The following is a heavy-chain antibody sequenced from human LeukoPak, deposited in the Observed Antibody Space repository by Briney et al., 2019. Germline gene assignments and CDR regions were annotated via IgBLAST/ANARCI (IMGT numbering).Heavy chain of an antibody. D-gene: IGHD3-10*01. Sequence: GESLKISCKGSGYSFTSYWFSWVNQMHGKGLEWMGRIDPSDSYTNYSPSFQGHVTISADKSISTAYLQWSSLKASDTAMYYCARGTNSYYGSGSYSDWFDPWGQGTLVTVSS. J-gene: IGHJ5*02. V-gene: IGHV5-10-1*01. CDR1: GYSFTSYW. CDR2: IDPSDSYT. CDR3: ARGTNSYYGSGSYSDWFDP.